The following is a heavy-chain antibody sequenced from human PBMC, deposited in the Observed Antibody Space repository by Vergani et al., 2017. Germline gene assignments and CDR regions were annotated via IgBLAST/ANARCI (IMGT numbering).Heavy chain of an antibody. CDR1: GLTFSNYA. Sequence: QVQLVESGGGVVQRGGSLRLSCAASGLTFSNYAMHWVRQAPGKGLEWVAVIWSDGSKKYYGDSVRGRFTISRDNSKNTLYLQMNSLRAEDTAVYYCAKETQDDTVEAPAAIQGTFDNWGQGTLVTVSS. CDR3: AKETQDDTVEAPAAIQGTFDN. CDR2: IWSDGSKK. J-gene: IGHJ4*02. D-gene: IGHD2-2*02. V-gene: IGHV3-33*06.